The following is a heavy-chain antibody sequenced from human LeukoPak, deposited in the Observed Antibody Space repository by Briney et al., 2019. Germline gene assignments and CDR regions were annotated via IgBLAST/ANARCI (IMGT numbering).Heavy chain of an antibody. Sequence: GGSLRLSCAAFGFTFSTYAMSWVRQAPGKGLEWVSGISASGVSTYYADSVKGRFTVSGDNSKNTLYLQMNSLRAEDTAIYFCAKGLIAAADYWGQGTLVTVSS. J-gene: IGHJ4*02. D-gene: IGHD6-13*01. V-gene: IGHV3-23*01. CDR2: ISASGVST. CDR3: AKGLIAAADY. CDR1: GFTFSTYA.